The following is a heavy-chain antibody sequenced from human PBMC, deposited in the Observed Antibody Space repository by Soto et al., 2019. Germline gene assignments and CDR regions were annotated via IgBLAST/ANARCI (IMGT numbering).Heavy chain of an antibody. D-gene: IGHD6-19*01. J-gene: IGHJ4*02. Sequence: SETLSLTCPVSGGSISSGGYYWSWIRQHPGKGLEWIGYIYYSGSTYYNPSLKSRVTISVDTSKNQFSLKLSSVTAADTAVYYCAREGTYSSGWYDYWGQGTLVTVSS. CDR3: AREGTYSSGWYDY. CDR2: IYYSGST. CDR1: GGSISSGGYY. V-gene: IGHV4-31*03.